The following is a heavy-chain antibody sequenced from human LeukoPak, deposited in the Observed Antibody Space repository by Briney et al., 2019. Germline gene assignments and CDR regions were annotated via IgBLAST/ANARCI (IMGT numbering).Heavy chain of an antibody. CDR2: INPNSGGT. CDR3: ARDQPYYYGSGSSSHSDY. D-gene: IGHD3-10*01. V-gene: IGHV1-2*02. Sequence: ASVKVSCKASGYIFSGYYMHWVRQAPGQGLEWMGWINPNSGGTNYAQKFQGRVTMTRDTSISTAYMELSRLRSDDTAVYYCARDQPYYYGSGSSSHSDYWGQGTLVTVSS. J-gene: IGHJ4*02. CDR1: GYIFSGYY.